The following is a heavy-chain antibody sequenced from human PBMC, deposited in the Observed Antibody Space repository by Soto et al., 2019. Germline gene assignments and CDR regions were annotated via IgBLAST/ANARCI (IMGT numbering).Heavy chain of an antibody. J-gene: IGHJ4*02. D-gene: IGHD4-17*01. CDR2: ISGSGGST. Sequence: GVSLRLSCSASGFTFSSYAMSWVRQAPGKGLEWVSAISGSGGSTYYADSVKGRFTISRDNSKNTLYLQMNSLRAEDTAVYYCAKTHPLKDYGGNGEFDYWGQGTLVTVSS. CDR1: GFTFSSYA. V-gene: IGHV3-23*01. CDR3: AKTHPLKDYGGNGEFDY.